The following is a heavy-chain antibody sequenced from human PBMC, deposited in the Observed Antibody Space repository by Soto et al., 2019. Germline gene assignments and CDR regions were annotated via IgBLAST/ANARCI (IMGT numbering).Heavy chain of an antibody. Sequence: GGSLRLSCAASGFTFSDYYMSWIRQAPGKGLEWVSYISSSGSTIYYADSVKGRFTISRDNAKNSLYLQMNSLRAEDTAVYYCARSRLDIVVVPAAPHEEYSDYWGQGTLVTVSS. CDR1: GFTFSDYY. CDR3: ARSRLDIVVVPAAPHEEYSDY. CDR2: ISSSGSTI. V-gene: IGHV3-11*01. D-gene: IGHD2-2*03. J-gene: IGHJ4*02.